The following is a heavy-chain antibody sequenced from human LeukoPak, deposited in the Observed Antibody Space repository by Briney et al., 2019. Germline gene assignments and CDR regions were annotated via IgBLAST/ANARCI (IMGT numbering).Heavy chain of an antibody. CDR3: ARDVTYHGGDWFDP. Sequence: GGSLRLSCAAPEFTFSSYSMSWVRQAPGKGLEWVSYISSTASSIYYADSVKGRFTISRGNAKNSLYLQMNSLRAEDTAVYYCARDVTYHGGDWFDPWGQGTLVTVSS. V-gene: IGHV3-48*04. D-gene: IGHD4-23*01. CDR2: ISSTASSI. J-gene: IGHJ5*02. CDR1: EFTFSSYS.